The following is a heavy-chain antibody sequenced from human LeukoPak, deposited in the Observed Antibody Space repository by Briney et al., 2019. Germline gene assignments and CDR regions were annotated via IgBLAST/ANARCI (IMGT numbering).Heavy chain of an antibody. J-gene: IGHJ4*02. CDR1: GYTFTGYY. Sequence: ASVKVSCKASGYTFTGYYMHWVRQAPGQGLEWMGWINPNSGGTNYAQKFQGRVTITADESTSTAYMELSSLRSEDTAVYYCARGRTLWPSDLDYWGQGTLVTVSS. D-gene: IGHD1-14*01. CDR2: INPNSGGT. V-gene: IGHV1-2*02. CDR3: ARGRTLWPSDLDY.